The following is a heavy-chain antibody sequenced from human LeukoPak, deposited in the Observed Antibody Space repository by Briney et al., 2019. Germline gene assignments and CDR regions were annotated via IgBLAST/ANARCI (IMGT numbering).Heavy chain of an antibody. CDR1: GGSFSGYY. D-gene: IGHD6-13*01. V-gene: IGHV4-34*01. J-gene: IGHJ5*02. Sequence: SETLSLTCAVYGGSFSGYYWTWIRQPPGKGLEWIGEINQDGSITYNPSLKSRLTLSLDTSKNQFSLRVKSVTAADTAVYYCARWSAAVPKMLDPWGRGTPVTVSS. CDR2: INQDGSI. CDR3: ARWSAAVPKMLDP.